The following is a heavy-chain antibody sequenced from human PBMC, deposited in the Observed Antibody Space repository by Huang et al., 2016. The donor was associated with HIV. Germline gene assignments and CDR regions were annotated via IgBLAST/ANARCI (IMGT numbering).Heavy chain of an antibody. J-gene: IGHJ4*02. D-gene: IGHD6-19*01. V-gene: IGHV4-34*02. CDR2: CNNGGGS. CDR3: ARNPSTGWSYFDS. Sequence: QVQLQQWGAGLLRPSETLSLTCAVYVGCFSGYFWSWVRQHPGRGMEWLGECNNGGGSNYNPSFESRATISVDSSKNQFSLKLTSVTAADTAVYFCARNPSTGWSYFDSWGQGTLVTVSS. CDR1: VGCFSGYF.